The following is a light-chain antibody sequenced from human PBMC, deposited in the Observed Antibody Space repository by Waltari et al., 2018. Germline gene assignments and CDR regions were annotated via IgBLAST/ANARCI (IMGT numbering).Light chain of an antibody. CDR1: QSVLYNSNDKNY. CDR2: WAS. Sequence: DIVMTQSPDSQAVSLGERATINCKSSQSVLYNSNDKNYLAWYQQKPGQPPKLLIYWASTRESGVPDRFSGSGSGTDFTLTISSLQAEDVAVYYCQQYYRSRTFGQGTKVEIK. CDR3: QQYYRSRT. V-gene: IGKV4-1*01. J-gene: IGKJ1*01.